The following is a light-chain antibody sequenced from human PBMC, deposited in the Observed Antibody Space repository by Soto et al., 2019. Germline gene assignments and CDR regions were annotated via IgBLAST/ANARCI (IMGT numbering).Light chain of an antibody. V-gene: IGLV2-14*03. CDR3: TSFTTSTSYV. CDR1: SSDVGSYNS. Sequence: QYALTQPPSVSGSPGQSISISCTGTSSDVGSYNSVSWYQQYPGKAPKLMIYDVNNRPSGISDRFCGSKSGNTASLTISGMGGEDEADYYCTSFTTSTSYVFGTGTKVTVL. CDR2: DVN. J-gene: IGLJ1*01.